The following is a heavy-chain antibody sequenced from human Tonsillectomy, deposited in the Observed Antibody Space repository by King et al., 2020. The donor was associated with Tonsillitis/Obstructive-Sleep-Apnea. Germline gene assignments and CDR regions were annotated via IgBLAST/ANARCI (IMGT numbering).Heavy chain of an antibody. CDR1: GYTFTDYY. Sequence: QLVQSGAEMKKPGASVNVSCKASGYTFTDYYVHWVRQAPGQGLEWMGWFNPKSGGTNFAQKFQGRVTMTGDTSITTAYMELSSLRSDDTAVYYCTSEEWLSEENGLDVWGQGTTVTVSS. J-gene: IGHJ6*02. CDR3: TSEEWLSEENGLDV. D-gene: IGHD3-3*01. V-gene: IGHV1-2*02. CDR2: FNPKSGGT.